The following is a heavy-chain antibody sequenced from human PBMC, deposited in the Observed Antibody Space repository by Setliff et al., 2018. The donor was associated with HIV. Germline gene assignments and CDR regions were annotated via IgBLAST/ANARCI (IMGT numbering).Heavy chain of an antibody. CDR3: ARGNDNGQRGGNYYFMDV. CDR2: INHSGSA. J-gene: IGHJ6*03. Sequence: SETLSLTCAVYGGSFSNYYWSWIRQAPGKGLEWIGEINHSGSATYNPSLKSRVTISLDTPNNQFSLKLTSVTAADTAVYYCARGNDNGQRGGNYYFMDVWDKGTTVTVS. D-gene: IGHD4-17*01. V-gene: IGHV4-34*01. CDR1: GGSFSNYY.